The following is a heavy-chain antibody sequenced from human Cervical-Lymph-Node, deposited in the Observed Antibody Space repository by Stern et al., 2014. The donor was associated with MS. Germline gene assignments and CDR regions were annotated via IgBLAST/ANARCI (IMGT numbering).Heavy chain of an antibody. CDR1: GFTFSSYA. CDR3: ARGTYHSGDY. D-gene: IGHD6-13*01. V-gene: IGHV3-30*01. Sequence: QVQLVESGGGVVQPGRSLRLSCAASGFTFSSYAMHWVRQAPGQGLEWVAVISYDGRNKYYADSVKGRFTISRDDSKNTLYLQMNSLRAEDTAVYYCARGTYHSGDYWGQGTLVTVSS. J-gene: IGHJ4*02. CDR2: ISYDGRNK.